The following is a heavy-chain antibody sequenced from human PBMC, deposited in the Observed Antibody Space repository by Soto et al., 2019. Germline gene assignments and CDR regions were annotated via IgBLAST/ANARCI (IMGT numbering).Heavy chain of an antibody. V-gene: IGHV4-31*02. CDR1: GAIDRGGYY. D-gene: IGHD7-27*01. CDR2: IYYTGSA. Sequence: GAIDRGGYYWCWFRQHPGKGLEWIGHIYYTGSAYYKPSLKSRVSMSIDTSQNQFSLELISVTAADTAVYYCARVGTSYARRGLDVWGQGTTVTVSS. J-gene: IGHJ6*02. CDR3: ARVGTSYARRGLDV.